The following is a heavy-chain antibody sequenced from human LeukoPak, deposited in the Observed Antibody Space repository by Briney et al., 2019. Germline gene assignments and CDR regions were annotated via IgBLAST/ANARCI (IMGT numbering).Heavy chain of an antibody. CDR1: GFTFSSYA. J-gene: IGHJ4*02. CDR3: ASAPYSSGWYGY. V-gene: IGHV3-23*01. D-gene: IGHD6-19*01. Sequence: PGGSLRLSCAASGFTFSSYAMSWVRQAPGKGLEWVSAISGSGGSTYYADSVKGRFTISRDNSKNTLYLQMNSLRAEDTAVYYCASAPYSSGWYGYWGQGTLVTVSS. CDR2: ISGSGGST.